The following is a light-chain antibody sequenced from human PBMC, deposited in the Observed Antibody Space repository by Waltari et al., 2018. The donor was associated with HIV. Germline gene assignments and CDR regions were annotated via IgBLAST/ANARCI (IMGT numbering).Light chain of an antibody. CDR2: GAS. J-gene: IGKJ2*01. CDR3: QQRSNWPIYT. Sequence: EIVLTQSPGTLSLSPGERATLSCRASQSVSKNYLAWYQQKSGQAPRLLIYGASSRATGIADRFSGSGSGTDFTLTISRLEPEDFAVYYCQQRSNWPIYTFGQGTKLEIK. V-gene: IGKV3D-20*02. CDR1: QSVSKNY.